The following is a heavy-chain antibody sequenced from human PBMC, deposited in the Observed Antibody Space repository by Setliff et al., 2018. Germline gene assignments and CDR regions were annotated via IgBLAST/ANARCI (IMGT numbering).Heavy chain of an antibody. Sequence: SETLSLTCTVSGDSIDTDIWWSWVRQSPGKGLEWIGEIYLGGSPTYNPSLKSRVTISIYKSKSQLSLDLTSVTAADTAVYYCARNWHWGFDPWGRGALVTSPQ. V-gene: IGHV4-4*02. CDR3: ARNWHWGFDP. J-gene: IGHJ5*02. CDR1: GDSIDTDIW. D-gene: IGHD1-7*01. CDR2: IYLGGSP.